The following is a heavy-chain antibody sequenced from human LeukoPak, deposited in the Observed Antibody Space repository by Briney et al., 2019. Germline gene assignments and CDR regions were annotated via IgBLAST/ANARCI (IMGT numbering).Heavy chain of an antibody. D-gene: IGHD1-26*01. CDR3: ARDIGMVGADMDDAFDI. CDR1: GGTFSSYA. J-gene: IGHJ3*02. Sequence: GSSVKVSCKASGGTFSSYAISWVRQAPGQGLEWMGGIIPIFGTANYAQKFQGRVTITADESTSTAYMELSSLRSEDTAVYYCARDIGMVGADMDDAFDIWGQGTMVTVSS. V-gene: IGHV1-69*01. CDR2: IIPIFGTA.